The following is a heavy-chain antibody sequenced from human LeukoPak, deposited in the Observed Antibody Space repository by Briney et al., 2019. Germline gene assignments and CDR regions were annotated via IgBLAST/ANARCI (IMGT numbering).Heavy chain of an antibody. CDR1: GFTFASHA. CDR2: LFGSGGSP. D-gene: IGHD5-18*01. V-gene: IGHV3-23*01. CDR3: GKTTVGYSSGQKPAWPVDY. J-gene: IGHJ4*02. Sequence: GGSLRLSCEASGFTFASHAMYWVRQAPGKGLEWVAGLFGSGGSPHYADSVKGRFTISRDNPRNTVYLQINSLRDEDTAVYYCGKTTVGYSSGQKPAWPVDYWGQGTLVTVSS.